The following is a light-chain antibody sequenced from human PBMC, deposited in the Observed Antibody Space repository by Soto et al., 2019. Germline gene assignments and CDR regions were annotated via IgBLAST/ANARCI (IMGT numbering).Light chain of an antibody. CDR2: EVS. Sequence: QSVLTQPVSVSGSPGQSITISCTGTSIDVGSYNLVSWYQQHPGKAPKLMIYEVSKRPSGVSNRFSGSKSGNTASLTISGLQAEDEADYYCCSYAARRYVFGTGTKVTVL. J-gene: IGLJ1*01. V-gene: IGLV2-23*02. CDR1: SIDVGSYNL. CDR3: CSYAARRYV.